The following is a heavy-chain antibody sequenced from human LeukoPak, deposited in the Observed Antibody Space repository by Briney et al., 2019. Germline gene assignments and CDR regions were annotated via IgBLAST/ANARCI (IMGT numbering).Heavy chain of an antibody. D-gene: IGHD1-7*01. CDR3: AKDDYNWKYGWFDP. Sequence: GGSLRLSCAASGFTFSSYAMSWVRQAPGKGLEWVSAFSASGGSTYYADSVKGRFTFSRDNSKNTMYLQMNSLRAEDAAVYYWAKDDYNWKYGWFDPWGQGTLVTVSS. CDR2: FSASGGST. J-gene: IGHJ5*02. CDR1: GFTFSSYA. V-gene: IGHV3-23*01.